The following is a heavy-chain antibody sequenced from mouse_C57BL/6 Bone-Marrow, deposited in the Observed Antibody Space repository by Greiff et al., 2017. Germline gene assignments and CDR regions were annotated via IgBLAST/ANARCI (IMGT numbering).Heavy chain of an antibody. CDR2: IYPGSGST. CDR1: GYTFTSYW. J-gene: IGHJ1*03. V-gene: IGHV1-55*01. Sequence: LQLQQPGAELVKPGASVKMSCKASGYTFTSYWITWVKQRPGQGLEWIGDIYPGSGSTNYNEKFKSKATLTVDTSSSTAYMQLSSLTSEDSAVYYCARPYYSNYWYFDVWGTGTTVTVSS. D-gene: IGHD2-5*01. CDR3: ARPYYSNYWYFDV.